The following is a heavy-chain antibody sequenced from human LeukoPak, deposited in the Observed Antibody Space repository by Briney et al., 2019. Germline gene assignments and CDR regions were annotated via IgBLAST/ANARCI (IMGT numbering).Heavy chain of an antibody. CDR3: ARVVRYYYDSRGYSDGYYGMDV. J-gene: IGHJ6*02. Sequence: PSETLSLTCTVSGGSISSYYWSWIRQPPGKGLEWIGEINHSGSTNYNPSLKSRVLMSVDTSKNHFSLKLSSVTAADTAVYYCARVVRYYYDSRGYSDGYYGMDVWGQGTTVTVSS. D-gene: IGHD3-22*01. CDR1: GGSISSYY. V-gene: IGHV4-34*01. CDR2: INHSGST.